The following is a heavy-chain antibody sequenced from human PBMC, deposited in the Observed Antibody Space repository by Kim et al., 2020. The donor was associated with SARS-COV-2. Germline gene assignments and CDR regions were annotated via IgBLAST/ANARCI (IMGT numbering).Heavy chain of an antibody. CDR2: ISYDGSNK. J-gene: IGHJ4*02. V-gene: IGHV3-30*04. CDR3: ARDPPHCGGDCYWFDY. Sequence: GGSLRLSCAASGFTFSSYAMHWVRQAPGKGLEWVAVISYDGSNKYYADSVKGRFTISRDNSKNTLYLQMNSLRAEDTAVYYCARDPPHCGGDCYWFDYWGQGTLVTVSS. D-gene: IGHD2-21*02. CDR1: GFTFSSYA.